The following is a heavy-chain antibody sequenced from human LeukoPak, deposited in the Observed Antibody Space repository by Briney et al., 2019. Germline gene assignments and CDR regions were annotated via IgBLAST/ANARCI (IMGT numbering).Heavy chain of an antibody. CDR2: LDESGRP. Sequence: PPETLSLTCSVSGGSTRSGRHHWAWVRQPPGKGLEFIGSLDESGRPYYNAPLKSRVTISEDSSGKQFSLNLSSVTAADTAVYYCARDLGGYPFFMDVWGRGTTVIVSS. J-gene: IGHJ6*03. CDR1: GGSTRSGRHH. V-gene: IGHV4-39*07. CDR3: ARDLGGYPFFMDV. D-gene: IGHD2-15*01.